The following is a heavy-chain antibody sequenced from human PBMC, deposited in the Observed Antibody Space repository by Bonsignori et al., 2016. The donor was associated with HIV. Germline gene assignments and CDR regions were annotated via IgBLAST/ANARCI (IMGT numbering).Heavy chain of an antibody. CDR2: MYPGASDT. V-gene: IGHV5-51*01. D-gene: IGHD1/OR15-1a*01. Sequence: VRQMPGKGLEWMGIMYPGASDTRYSPSFQGHVTMSADKSIDTAYLEWSSLKASDTATYFCARLLKDRATVTTFYFWGQGTPVTVSS. CDR3: ARLLKDRATVTTFYF. J-gene: IGHJ4*02.